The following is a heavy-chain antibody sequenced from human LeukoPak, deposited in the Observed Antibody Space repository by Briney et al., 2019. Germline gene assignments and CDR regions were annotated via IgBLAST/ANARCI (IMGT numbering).Heavy chain of an antibody. CDR2: IWYDGSNK. J-gene: IGHJ4*02. CDR1: GFTFSNYG. V-gene: IGHV3-33*06. D-gene: IGHD3-9*01. CDR3: AKDLYLTGYSFDY. Sequence: PGGSLRLSCAASGFTFSNYGMHWVRQGPGKGLEWVAVIWYDGSNKYYADSVKGRFTISRDNSKNTLYLQMNSLRAEDTAVYYCAKDLYLTGYSFDYWGQRTLVTVSS.